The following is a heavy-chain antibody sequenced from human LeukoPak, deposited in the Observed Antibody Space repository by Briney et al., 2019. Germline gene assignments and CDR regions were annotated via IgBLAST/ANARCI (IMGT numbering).Heavy chain of an antibody. CDR3: VRDGGVSGYDLLDY. CDR2: INQDGSEE. D-gene: IGHD5-12*01. V-gene: IGHV3-7*01. Sequence: GGSLRLSCTASGFTFSDYAMSWFRQAPGKGLEWVAHINQDGSEEHYMDSVKARFIISRDNAKNSLSLQMDSLRAEDTAVYYCVRDGGVSGYDLLDYWGQGTLVTVSS. CDR1: GFTFSDYA. J-gene: IGHJ4*02.